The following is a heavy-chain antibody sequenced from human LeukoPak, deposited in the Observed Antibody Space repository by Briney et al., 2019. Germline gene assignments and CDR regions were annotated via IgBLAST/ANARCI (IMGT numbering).Heavy chain of an antibody. D-gene: IGHD2-2*01. J-gene: IGHJ4*02. V-gene: IGHV3-21*01. Sequence: GGSLRLSCAASGFTLSSYSMNWVRQAPGKGLEWVSSISSSSSYIYYADSVKGRFTISRDNAKNSLYLQMNSLRAEDTAVYYCARDRPASVPACYDYWGQGTLVTVSS. CDR3: ARDRPASVPACYDY. CDR2: ISSSSSYI. CDR1: GFTLSSYS.